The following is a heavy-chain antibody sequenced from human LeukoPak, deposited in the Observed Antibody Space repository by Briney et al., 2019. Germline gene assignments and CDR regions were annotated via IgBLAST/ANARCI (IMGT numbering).Heavy chain of an antibody. J-gene: IGHJ4*02. D-gene: IGHD6-6*01. V-gene: IGHV3-74*01. CDR1: GFTFTNYW. CDR3: VGTIASRGSEY. CDR2: LPPDELGI. Sequence: GGSLRLSCAASGFTFTNYWMHWVRQAPGMGLVWVSRLPPDELGIIYADSVKGRFTVSRDNAKSTVYLQMNNLRVDDTAMYYCVGTIASRGSEYWGQGALVTVSS.